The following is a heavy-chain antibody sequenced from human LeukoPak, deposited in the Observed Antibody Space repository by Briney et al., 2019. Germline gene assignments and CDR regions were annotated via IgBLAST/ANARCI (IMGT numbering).Heavy chain of an antibody. CDR2: ISGSGSRV. V-gene: IGHV3-23*01. CDR3: AKDLTVTTQSSWYFDY. Sequence: GGSLRLSCAASGFTFSNYAMTWVRQAPGKGLEWVSLISGSGSRVYFADSVKGRFTISRDSSKNTLYLQMNSLRAEDTAVYYCAKDLTVTTQSSWYFDYWGQGTLVTVSS. J-gene: IGHJ4*02. CDR1: GFTFSNYA. D-gene: IGHD4-11*01.